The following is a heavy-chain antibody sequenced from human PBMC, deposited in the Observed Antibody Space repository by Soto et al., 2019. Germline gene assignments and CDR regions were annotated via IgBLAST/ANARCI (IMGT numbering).Heavy chain of an antibody. CDR3: TTVDIAAAGFDY. CDR1: GFTFSNAW. D-gene: IGHD6-13*01. CDR2: IKSKTDGRTT. Sequence: GGSLRLSCAASGFTFSNAWMSWVRQAPGKGLEWVGRIKSKTDGRTTDYAAPVKGRFTISRDDSKNTLYLQMNSLKTEDTAVYYCTTVDIAAAGFDYWGQGTLVTVSS. J-gene: IGHJ4*02. V-gene: IGHV3-15*01.